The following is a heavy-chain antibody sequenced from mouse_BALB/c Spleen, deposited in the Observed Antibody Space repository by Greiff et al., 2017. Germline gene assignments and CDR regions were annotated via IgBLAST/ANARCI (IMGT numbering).Heavy chain of an antibody. J-gene: IGHJ4*01. CDR2: IYPGDGDT. D-gene: IGHD2-4*01. Sequence: VQLQQSGAELVRPGSSVKISCKASGYAFSSYWMNWVKQRPGQGLEWIGQIYPGDGDTNYTGKFKGKATLTADKSSSTAYMQLSSLTSEDTAVYDCARGDYDDFLYYAMDYWGQGTSVTVSS. V-gene: IGHV1-80*01. CDR3: ARGDYDDFLYYAMDY. CDR1: GYAFSSYW.